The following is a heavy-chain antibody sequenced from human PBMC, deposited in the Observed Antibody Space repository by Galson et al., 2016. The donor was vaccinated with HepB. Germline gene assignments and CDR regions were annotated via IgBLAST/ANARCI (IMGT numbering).Heavy chain of an antibody. CDR2: ITNFGTA. Sequence: SVKVSCKASGGTFNKYAISWVRQAPGQGLEWMGGITNFGTANYAQRSQGRVTITADEYTSTVYMELISLRSEDTAVYYCARVRYSTTWYFDYWGQGTLVTVSS. V-gene: IGHV1-69*13. J-gene: IGHJ4*02. CDR3: ARVRYSTTWYFDY. CDR1: GGTFNKYA. D-gene: IGHD6-13*01.